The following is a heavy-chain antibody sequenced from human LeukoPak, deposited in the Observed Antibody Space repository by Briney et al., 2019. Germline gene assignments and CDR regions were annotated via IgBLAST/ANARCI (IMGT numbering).Heavy chain of an antibody. Sequence: SGGSLRLSCAASGFTFSDYYMSWIRQAPGKGLEWVSYISSSGSTIYYADSVKGRFTISRDNAKNSLYLQMNSLRAEDTAVYYCARDVSSSSDVGKFDYWGQGTLVTVSS. CDR2: ISSSGSTI. V-gene: IGHV3-11*01. D-gene: IGHD6-6*01. CDR3: ARDVSSSSDVGKFDY. CDR1: GFTFSDYY. J-gene: IGHJ4*02.